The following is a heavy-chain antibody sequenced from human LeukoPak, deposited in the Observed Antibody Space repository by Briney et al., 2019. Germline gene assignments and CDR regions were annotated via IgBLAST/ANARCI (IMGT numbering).Heavy chain of an antibody. CDR2: IYHSGST. D-gene: IGHD3-10*01. V-gene: IGHV4-4*02. J-gene: IGHJ3*02. CDR1: GGSISSSNW. Sequence: SETLSLTCAVSGGSISSSNWWSWVRQPPGKGLEWIGEIYHSGSTNYNPSLKSRVTISVDTSKNQFSLKLSSVTAADTAVYYCAKSNGYGLIDIWGQGTMVTVSS. CDR3: AKSNGYGLIDI.